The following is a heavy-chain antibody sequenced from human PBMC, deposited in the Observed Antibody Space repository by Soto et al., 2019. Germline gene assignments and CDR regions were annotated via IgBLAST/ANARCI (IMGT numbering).Heavy chain of an antibody. Sequence: EVQLVESGGGLVQPGGSLRLSCAASGFTFSSYSMNWVRQAPGKGLEWVSYISSSSSTIYYADSVKGRFTISRDNAKNSLYLQMTSRRVEDMAVHYGARGPGQLLLQWFDPWGQGTLVTVSS. D-gene: IGHD2-15*01. J-gene: IGHJ5*02. CDR2: ISSSSSTI. CDR3: ARGPGQLLLQWFDP. V-gene: IGHV3-48*01. CDR1: GFTFSSYS.